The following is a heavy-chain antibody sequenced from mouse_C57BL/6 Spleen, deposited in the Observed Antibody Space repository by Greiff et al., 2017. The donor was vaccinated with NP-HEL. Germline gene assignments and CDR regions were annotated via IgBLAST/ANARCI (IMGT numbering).Heavy chain of an antibody. CDR1: GFTFSDYG. CDR2: ISSGSSTI. Sequence: EVKLMESGGGLVKPGGSLKLSCAASGFTFSDYGMHWVRQAPEKGLEWVAYISSGSSTIYYADTVKGRFTISRDNAKNTLFLQMTSLRSEDTAMYYCARRRFTVVDSNYAMDYWGQGTSVTVSS. D-gene: IGHD1-1*01. J-gene: IGHJ4*01. V-gene: IGHV5-17*01. CDR3: ARRRFTVVDSNYAMDY.